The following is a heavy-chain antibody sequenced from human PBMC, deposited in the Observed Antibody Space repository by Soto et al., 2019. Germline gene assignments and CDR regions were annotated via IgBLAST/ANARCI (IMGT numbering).Heavy chain of an antibody. CDR1: GYSISSSNW. D-gene: IGHD1-26*01. V-gene: IGHV4-28*01. CDR2: IYYSGTT. CDR3: ARREIQGPIDY. Sequence: QVQLQESGPGLVKPSDTLSLTCAVSGYSISSSNWWGWIRQPPGKGLEWIGYIYYSGTTYYNPSLKNRVAMSVDTSKHQFSLKLTSVTAVDTAVYYCARREIQGPIDYSGQGTLVTVSS. J-gene: IGHJ4*02.